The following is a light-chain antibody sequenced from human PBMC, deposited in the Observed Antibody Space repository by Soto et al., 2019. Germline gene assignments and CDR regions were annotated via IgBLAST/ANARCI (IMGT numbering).Light chain of an antibody. J-gene: IGKJ1*01. CDR1: QSVSSSY. Sequence: EIVLTQSPGTLSLSPGERATLSCRASQSVSSSYLAWYQQKPGQAPRLLIYGASSRATGIPDRFSGSGSGTEFTRTISRLEPEDCAVYYCQQYGSSPRTFGQGTKVEIK. CDR3: QQYGSSPRT. CDR2: GAS. V-gene: IGKV3-20*01.